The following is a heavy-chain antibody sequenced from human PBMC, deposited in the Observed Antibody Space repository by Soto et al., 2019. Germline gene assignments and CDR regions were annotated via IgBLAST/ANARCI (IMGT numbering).Heavy chain of an antibody. J-gene: IGHJ4*02. CDR2: INQDGCEK. CDR1: ESTVSRDW. V-gene: IGHV3-7*04. D-gene: IGHD1-26*01. Sequence: EVHLVESGGGLVQTGGSLRLSCAIFESTVSRDWMNWVRQAPGKGLEWVAHINQDGCEKYYVDSAKGRFTISRGNAKKSLYLQMNSLRPAGTAMYYCSGGVGDAFWGQGTLVTVSS. CDR3: SGGVGDAF.